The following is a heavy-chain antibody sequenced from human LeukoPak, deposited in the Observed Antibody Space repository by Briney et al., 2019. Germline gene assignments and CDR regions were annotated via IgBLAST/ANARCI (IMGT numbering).Heavy chain of an antibody. Sequence: GASVKVSCKASGGTFSSYAISWVRQAPGQGLEWMGGIIPIFGTANYAQRFQGRVTMTRDTSITTAYMELSRLKSDDTAMYFCARGPGRANPFDYWGQGTLVTVSS. J-gene: IGHJ4*02. D-gene: IGHD1-26*01. V-gene: IGHV1-69*05. CDR3: ARGPGRANPFDY. CDR2: IIPIFGTA. CDR1: GGTFSSYA.